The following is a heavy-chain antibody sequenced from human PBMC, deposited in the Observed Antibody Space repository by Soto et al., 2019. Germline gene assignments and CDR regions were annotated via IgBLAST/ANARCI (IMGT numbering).Heavy chain of an antibody. V-gene: IGHV3-23*01. J-gene: IGHJ4*02. CDR2: ISGSGGST. CDR1: GFTFSSYA. Sequence: GGSLRLSCAASGFTFSSYAMSWVRQAPGKGLEWVSAISGSGGSTYYADSVKGRFTISRDNSKNTLYLQMNSLRAEDTAVYYCAKIGSYDILTGYTVYWGQGTLVTVSS. D-gene: IGHD3-9*01. CDR3: AKIGSYDILTGYTVY.